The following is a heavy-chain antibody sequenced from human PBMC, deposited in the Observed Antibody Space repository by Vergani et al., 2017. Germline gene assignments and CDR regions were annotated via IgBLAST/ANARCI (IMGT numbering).Heavy chain of an antibody. D-gene: IGHD1-26*01. CDR2: IDYSGST. J-gene: IGHJ6*03. CDR1: GGSISSYY. V-gene: IGHV4-59*01. Sequence: VQLQESCPGLVKPSETLSLTCTVSGGSISSYYWSWIRQPPGKGLEWIGYIDYSGSTNYNPSLKSRVTISVDTSKNQFSLKLSYVTAADTAVYYCARVXGYYTLYYYYYMDVWGKGTTVTVSS. CDR3: ARVXGYYTLYYYYYMDV.